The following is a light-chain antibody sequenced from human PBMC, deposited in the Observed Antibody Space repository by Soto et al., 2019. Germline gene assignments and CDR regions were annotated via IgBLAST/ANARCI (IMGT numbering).Light chain of an antibody. J-gene: IGLJ2*01. CDR2: EVS. Sequence: QLVLTQPASVSGSPGQSITISCTGTSSDVGGYNYVSWYQQHPGKAPKLMIYEVSNRPSGVSNRFSGSKSGNTASLTISGLQAEDEADYYCSSYTGSSTPDVVFGGGTKVTVL. CDR1: SSDVGGYNY. CDR3: SSYTGSSTPDVV. V-gene: IGLV2-14*01.